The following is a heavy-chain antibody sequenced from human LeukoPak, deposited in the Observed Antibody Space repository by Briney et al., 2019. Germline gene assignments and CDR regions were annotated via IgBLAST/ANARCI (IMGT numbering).Heavy chain of an antibody. CDR1: GGTFSSYA. CDR2: IIPIFGTA. Sequence: SVKVSCKASGGTFSSYAISWVRQAPGQGLEWMGGIIPIFGTANYGQKFQGRVTITADESTSTAYMELSSLRSEDTAVYYCARDQVSGYYYYGMDVWGQGTTVTVSS. V-gene: IGHV1-69*01. J-gene: IGHJ6*02. CDR3: ARDQVSGYYYYGMDV.